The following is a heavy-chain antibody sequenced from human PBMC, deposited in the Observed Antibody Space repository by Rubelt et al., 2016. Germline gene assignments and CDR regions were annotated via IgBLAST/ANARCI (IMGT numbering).Heavy chain of an antibody. Sequence: QVQLQESGPGLVKPSETLSLTCTVSGASISSYYWSWIRQPPGKGLEWIASFYHTGSTTYNPSLKSRGTMSVDTSKNKFSLKVRSVTAADTAVYYCAREVPVDGTAFDPWGQGTLVTVSS. J-gene: IGHJ5*02. CDR2: FYHTGST. CDR1: GASISSYY. V-gene: IGHV4-59*01. D-gene: IGHD6-19*01. CDR3: AREVPVDGTAFDP.